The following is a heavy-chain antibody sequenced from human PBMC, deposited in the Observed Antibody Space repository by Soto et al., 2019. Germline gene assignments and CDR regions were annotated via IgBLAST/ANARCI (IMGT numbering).Heavy chain of an antibody. Sequence: PGGSLRLSCAASGFTTSNVWMNWVRQAPGKGLEWVGRIKSKSHGGTTDYAAPVKGRFTISRDDSKNTLYLQMNSLNTEDTAVYYCVYNMEVWGQGTTVTVSS. J-gene: IGHJ6*02. V-gene: IGHV3-15*07. D-gene: IGHD1-1*01. CDR3: VYNMEV. CDR1: GFTTSNVW. CDR2: IKSKSHGGTT.